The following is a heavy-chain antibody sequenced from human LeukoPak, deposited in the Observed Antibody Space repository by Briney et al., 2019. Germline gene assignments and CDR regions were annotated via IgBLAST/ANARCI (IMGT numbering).Heavy chain of an antibody. D-gene: IGHD3-22*01. V-gene: IGHV3-66*02. J-gene: IGHJ3*02. CDR3: ARDRDDSSGYYYEDAFDI. CDR1: GFTVSSNY. Sequence: PVGSLRLSCAASGFTVSSNYMSWVRQAPGKGLEWVSVIYSGGSTYYADSVKGRFTISRDNSKNTLYLQMNSLRAEDTDVYYCARDRDDSSGYYYEDAFDIWGQGTMVTVSS. CDR2: IYSGGST.